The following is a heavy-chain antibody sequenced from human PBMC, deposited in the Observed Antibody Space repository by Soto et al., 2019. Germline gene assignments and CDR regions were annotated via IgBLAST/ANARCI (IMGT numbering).Heavy chain of an antibody. CDR2: IYYSGST. Sequence: SETLSLTYTVSGGSISTYYWSWIRQPPGKGLEWIGYIYYSGSTNYNPSLKSRVTISVDTSKNQFSLKLNSVTAADTAVYYCARGLGSGSYYYYYMDVWGKGTTVTVSS. CDR3: ARGLGSGSYYYYYMDV. D-gene: IGHD2-15*01. V-gene: IGHV4-59*01. CDR1: GGSISTYY. J-gene: IGHJ6*03.